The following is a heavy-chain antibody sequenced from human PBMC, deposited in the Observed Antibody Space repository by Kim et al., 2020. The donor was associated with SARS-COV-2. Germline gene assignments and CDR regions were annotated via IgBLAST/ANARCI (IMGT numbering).Heavy chain of an antibody. Sequence: ADSVKGRFTISRDNSKNTLYLQMNSLRAEDTAVYYCAKALLYGDYVSLDYWGQGTLVTVSS. D-gene: IGHD4-17*01. CDR3: AKALLYGDYVSLDY. V-gene: IGHV3-30*02. J-gene: IGHJ4*02.